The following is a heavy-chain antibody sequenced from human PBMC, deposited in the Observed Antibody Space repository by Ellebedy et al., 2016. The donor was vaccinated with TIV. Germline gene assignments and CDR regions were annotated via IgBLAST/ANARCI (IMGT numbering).Heavy chain of an antibody. V-gene: IGHV1-69*06. J-gene: IGHJ6*02. D-gene: IGHD5-12*01. CDR1: RGTFSSYA. CDR3: ASQGIVATITLHYYYCGMDV. CDR2: IIPIFGTA. Sequence: SVKVSCXASRGTFSSYAISWVRQAPGQGLEWMGGIIPIFGTANYAQKFQGRVTITADKSTSTAYMELSSLRSEDTAVYYCASQGIVATITLHYYYCGMDVWGQGTTVTVSS.